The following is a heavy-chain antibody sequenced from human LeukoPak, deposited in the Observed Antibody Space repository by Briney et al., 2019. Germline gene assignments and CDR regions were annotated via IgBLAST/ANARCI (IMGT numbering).Heavy chain of an antibody. J-gene: IGHJ4*01. CDR2: IYNSGTT. CDR3: ASRVYGLGSFNY. D-gene: IGHD3-10*01. V-gene: IGHV4-39*01. CDR1: GDSISSTSYY. Sequence: SETLSLTSTVSGDSISSTSYYWDWIRQPPGKGLEWIGSIYNSGTTYYNPSLKSRVTISVDTSKNQFSLKVRSVTAADTAVYYCASRVYGLGSFNYWGQGTLVTVSS.